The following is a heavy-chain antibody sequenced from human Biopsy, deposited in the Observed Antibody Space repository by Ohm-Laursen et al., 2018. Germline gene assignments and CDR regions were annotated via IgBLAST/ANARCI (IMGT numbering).Heavy chain of an antibody. J-gene: IGHJ6*02. V-gene: IGHV3-21*01. D-gene: IGHD6-6*01. CDR2: ISETSSHI. CDR3: ARGSSRRAREGGMDV. CDR1: GFSVSSYD. Sequence: SLRLSCSAAGFSVSSYDMNWVRQAPGKGLEWISYISETSSHIYDADSVRGRFTVARDIAKNPLYLQLNSLRVEDTAVYYCARGSSRRAREGGMDVWGRGTTVTVSS.